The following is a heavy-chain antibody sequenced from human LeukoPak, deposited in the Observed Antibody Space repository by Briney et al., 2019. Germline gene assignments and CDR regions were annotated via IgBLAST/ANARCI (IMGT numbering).Heavy chain of an antibody. CDR2: STAYNGNT. Sequence: ASVKVSRKASVYTFTRYGISWGRHAPGQGREWGGGSTAYNGNTNYAHRRQGRVNMTTEQSTSTAYMELRSLRSDDEAVYYCARDTALDNRRLDAFAIWGQGTMVTVPS. CDR1: VYTFTRYG. V-gene: IGHV1-18*01. J-gene: IGHJ3*02. D-gene: IGHD5-18*01. CDR3: ARDTALDNRRLDAFAI.